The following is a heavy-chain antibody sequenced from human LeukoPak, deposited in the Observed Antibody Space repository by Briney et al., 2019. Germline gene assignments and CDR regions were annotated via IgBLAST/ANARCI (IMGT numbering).Heavy chain of an antibody. CDR2: ISSNSHYI. Sequence: GGSLRLSCAASGFTFISYVMNWVRQAPGKGLEWVSCISSNSHYIYYADSVKGRFTISRDNAKNSLYLQMNSLRAEDAAVYYCARDGSAHYNDNTGYRGEFDSWGQGAPVTVSS. D-gene: IGHD3-22*01. J-gene: IGHJ4*02. V-gene: IGHV3-21*01. CDR3: ARDGSAHYNDNTGYRGEFDS. CDR1: GFTFISYV.